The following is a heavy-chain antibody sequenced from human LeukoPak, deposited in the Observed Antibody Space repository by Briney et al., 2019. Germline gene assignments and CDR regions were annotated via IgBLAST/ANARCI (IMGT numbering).Heavy chain of an antibody. Sequence: GGSLRLSCIASGFSFRSYAMTWVRQAPGRGLEWVSSITHSGETIYYADSVKGRFTISRDNSKNTLYLQMNSLRAEDTAVYYCAKVPRYDSRNYWGQGTLVTVS. J-gene: IGHJ4*02. CDR1: GFSFRSYA. CDR2: ITHSGETI. CDR3: AKVPRYDSRNY. D-gene: IGHD3-22*01. V-gene: IGHV3-23*01.